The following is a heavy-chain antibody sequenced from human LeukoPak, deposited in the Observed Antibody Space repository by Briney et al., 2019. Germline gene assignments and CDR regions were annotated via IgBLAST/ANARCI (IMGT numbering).Heavy chain of an antibody. CDR2: IYASGTT. CDR3: ARVGGVPAAHFDY. J-gene: IGHJ4*02. D-gene: IGHD2-2*01. CDR1: GFSVRTKY. Sequence: PGGSLRLSCAASGFSVRTKYTSWVRQTPGRGLEWVSLIYASGTTYYAESVKGRFTVSRDNSENSLYLQMNSLRVEDTAVYYCARVGGVPAAHFDYWGQGTRVTVSS. V-gene: IGHV3-53*01.